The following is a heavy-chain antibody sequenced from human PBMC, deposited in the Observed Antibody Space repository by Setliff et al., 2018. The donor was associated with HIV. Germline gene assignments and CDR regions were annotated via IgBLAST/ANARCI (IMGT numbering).Heavy chain of an antibody. D-gene: IGHD1-20*01. V-gene: IGHV4-38-2*01. CDR3: VTSKPHNWNDGANWFDP. J-gene: IGHJ5*02. Sequence: PSETLSLTCAVSGYPIIEAYYWLWIRQSPTKGLEWIGSVYHDGNSYFNPSLKSRVTISMDTSKNQVSLRLKSVTAADTAIYYCVTSKPHNWNDGANWFDPWGQGTLVTVSS. CDR1: GYPIIEAYY. CDR2: VYHDGNS.